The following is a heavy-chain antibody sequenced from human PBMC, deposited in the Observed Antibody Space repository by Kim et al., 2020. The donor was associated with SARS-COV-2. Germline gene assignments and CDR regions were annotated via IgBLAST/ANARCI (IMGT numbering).Heavy chain of an antibody. V-gene: IGHV3-74*01. J-gene: IGHJ6*02. Sequence: KGRFTISRDNAKNPLYLQMNSLRAEDTAVYYCARLQAVVTDYYYYYGMDVWGQGTTVTVSS. D-gene: IGHD2-15*01. CDR3: ARLQAVVTDYYYYYGMDV.